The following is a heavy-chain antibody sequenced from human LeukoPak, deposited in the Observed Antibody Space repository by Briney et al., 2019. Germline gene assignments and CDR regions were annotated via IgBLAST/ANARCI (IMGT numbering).Heavy chain of an antibody. CDR3: AKDLMSSSAPFDY. CDR1: GFTFSSYA. CDR2: ISGSGGST. D-gene: IGHD6-6*01. V-gene: IGHV3-23*01. J-gene: IGHJ4*02. Sequence: GGSLRLSCAASGFTFSSYAMSWVRQAPGKGLEWGSAISGSGGSTYYADSVKGRFTISRDNSKNTLYLQMNSLRAEDTAVYYCAKDLMSSSAPFDYWGQGTLVTVSS.